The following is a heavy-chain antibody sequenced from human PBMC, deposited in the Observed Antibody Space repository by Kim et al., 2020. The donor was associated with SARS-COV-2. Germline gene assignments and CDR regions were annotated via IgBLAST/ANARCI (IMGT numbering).Heavy chain of an antibody. V-gene: IGHV4-61*01. J-gene: IGHJ4*02. CDR2: IYYSGST. D-gene: IGHD2-15*01. Sequence: SETLSLTCTVSGGSVSSGSYYWSWIRQPPGKGLEWIGYIYYSGSTNYNPSLKSRVTRSVDTSKNQFSLKLSSVTAADTAVYYCARGRGDIVVVVAATPPSFDYWGQGTLVTVSS. CDR3: ARGRGDIVVVVAATPPSFDY. CDR1: GGSVSSGSYY.